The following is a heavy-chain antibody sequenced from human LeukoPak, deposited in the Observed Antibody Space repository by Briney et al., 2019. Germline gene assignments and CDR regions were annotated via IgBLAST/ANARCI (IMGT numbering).Heavy chain of an antibody. D-gene: IGHD5-18*01. CDR1: GYTLTEIS. CDR2: FDREDGET. Sequence: EPSVKVSCKVSGYTLTEISLHWVRQAPGKGLEWMGGFDREDGETMYAQKFQGRVTMTEDTSTDTAFMELSSLRSEDTAVYYCATVGYSYGAFDYWGQGTLVTVSS. CDR3: ATVGYSYGAFDY. V-gene: IGHV1-24*01. J-gene: IGHJ4*02.